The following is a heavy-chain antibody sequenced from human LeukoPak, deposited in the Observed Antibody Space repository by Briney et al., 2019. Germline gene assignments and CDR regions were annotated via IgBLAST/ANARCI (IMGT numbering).Heavy chain of an antibody. D-gene: IGHD7-27*01. J-gene: IGHJ4*02. V-gene: IGHV4-39*07. Sequence: PSETLSLTCTVSGGSISSSSYYWGWIRQPPGKGLEWIGSIYYSGSTYYNPSLKSRVTISVDTTKNQFSLKLSSVTAADTAVYYCATQPLNWGGGDYWGQGTLVTVSS. CDR2: IYYSGST. CDR3: ATQPLNWGGGDY. CDR1: GGSISSSSYY.